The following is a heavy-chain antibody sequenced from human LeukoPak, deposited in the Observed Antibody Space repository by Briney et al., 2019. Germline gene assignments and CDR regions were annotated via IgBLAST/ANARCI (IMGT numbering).Heavy chain of an antibody. J-gene: IGHJ4*02. D-gene: IGHD3-10*01. V-gene: IGHV5-51*01. CDR3: VRWRGEYYFDY. CDR2: IYPGDSDT. CDR1: GYKFTSYW. Sequence: GESLQISCKASGYKFTSYWIGWVRQLPGKGLERLGIIYPGDSDTRSSPSFQGQVTISADKSKTTVYLQWSSLEASDSAMYYCVRWRGEYYFDYWGQGTLVTVSS.